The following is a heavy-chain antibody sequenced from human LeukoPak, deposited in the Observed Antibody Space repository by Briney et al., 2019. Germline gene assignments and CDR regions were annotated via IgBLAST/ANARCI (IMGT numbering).Heavy chain of an antibody. CDR1: GGSISSYY. J-gene: IGHJ6*03. Sequence: SETLSLTCTVSGGSISSYYWSWIRQPPAKGLEWIGYIYYSGSTNYNPSLKSRVTISVDTSKNQFSLKLSSVTAADTAVYYCARAPSLIPGYYYYMDVWGKGTTVTVSS. D-gene: IGHD3-16*01. CDR2: IYYSGST. V-gene: IGHV4-59*01. CDR3: ARAPSLIPGYYYYMDV.